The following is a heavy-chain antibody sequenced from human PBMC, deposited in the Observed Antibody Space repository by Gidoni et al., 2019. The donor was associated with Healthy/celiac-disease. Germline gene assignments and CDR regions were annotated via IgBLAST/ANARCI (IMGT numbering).Heavy chain of an antibody. CDR2: ISYDGSNK. Sequence: QVQLVESGGGVVQPGRSLRLSCAASGFTLSSYGLHWVRQAPGKGLEWVAVISYDGSNKYYADSVKGRFTISRDNSKNTLYLQMNSLRAEDTAVYYCAKDEAFHGDGYRNDAFDIWGQGTMVTVSS. J-gene: IGHJ3*02. CDR3: AKDEAFHGDGYRNDAFDI. V-gene: IGHV3-30*18. CDR1: GFTLSSYG. D-gene: IGHD5-12*01.